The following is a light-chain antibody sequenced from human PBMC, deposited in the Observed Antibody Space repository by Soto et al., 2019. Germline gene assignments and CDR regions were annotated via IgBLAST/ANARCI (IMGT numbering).Light chain of an antibody. CDR3: MQALQSPLT. CDR2: LGS. CDR1: QSLLHSNGNNY. J-gene: IGKJ4*01. Sequence: DLVMTQSPLSLPVTPGEPASISCRSSQSLLHSNGNNYFDWYPQKPGQSPQLLIYLGSNRASGVPDRFSGSGSGTDFTLKISRVEAEDVGVYYCMQALQSPLTFGGGTKVEIK. V-gene: IGKV2-28*01.